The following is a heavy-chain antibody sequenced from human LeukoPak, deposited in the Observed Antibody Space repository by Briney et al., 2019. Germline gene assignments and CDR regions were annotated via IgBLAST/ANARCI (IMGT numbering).Heavy chain of an antibody. Sequence: GSLRLSCVASGFPFDRYWMSWVRQAPGKGLEWVANIKHDGSEKNFVDSVKGRFTISRDNAENSLFLQMNSLRADDTAVYFCARQPIYEAYFDFWGQGTLVTVSS. CDR1: GFPFDRYW. V-gene: IGHV3-7*01. CDR2: IKHDGSEK. J-gene: IGHJ4*02. D-gene: IGHD3-16*01. CDR3: ARQPIYEAYFDF.